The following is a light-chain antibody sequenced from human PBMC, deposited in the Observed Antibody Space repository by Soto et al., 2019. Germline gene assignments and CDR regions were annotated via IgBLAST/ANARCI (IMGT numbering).Light chain of an antibody. CDR3: QRYNDYQYI. J-gene: IGKJ2*01. V-gene: IGKV3-15*01. Sequence: EIVVTQSPATLSASPGERVTLSCRASQFVSRRLAWYQQRLGQVPRLLIYDTSTRAPGISARFSGSGSGTEFTLTISSLQSDDFATYYCQRYNDYQYIFGQGTRLEIK. CDR1: QFVSRR. CDR2: DTS.